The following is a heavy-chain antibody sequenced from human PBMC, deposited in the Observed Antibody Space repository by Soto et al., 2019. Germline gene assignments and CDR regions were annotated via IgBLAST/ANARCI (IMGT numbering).Heavy chain of an antibody. CDR2: INTAGSST. CDR3: AGGILGAAQFDY. D-gene: IGHD6-25*01. Sequence: EVQLVESGGGLVQPGGSLRVSCAASGFTFSGSWMHWVRQAPGKGLVWVSRINTAGSSTTYADSVKGRFTISRDNAKNTLFLQMNSLRAEDTAVYYCAGGILGAAQFDYWGQGTLVTVSS. J-gene: IGHJ4*02. V-gene: IGHV3-74*01. CDR1: GFTFSGSW.